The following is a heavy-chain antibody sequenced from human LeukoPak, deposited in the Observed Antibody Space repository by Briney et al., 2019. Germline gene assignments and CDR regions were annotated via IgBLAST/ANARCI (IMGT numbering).Heavy chain of an antibody. J-gene: IGHJ4*02. CDR3: AKVYSGYDTLDY. D-gene: IGHD5-12*01. Sequence: PGGSLRLSCAASGFTFSTYAMNWVRQAPGKGLEWVSGISGSGDNTYHADSVKGRFSISRDNSKNTLYLQMNSLRAEDTAVYYCAKVYSGYDTLDYWGQGALVTVSS. CDR1: GFTFSTYA. V-gene: IGHV3-23*01. CDR2: ISGSGDNT.